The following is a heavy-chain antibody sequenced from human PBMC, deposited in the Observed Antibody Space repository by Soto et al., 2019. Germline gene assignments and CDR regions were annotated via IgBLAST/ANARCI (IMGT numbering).Heavy chain of an antibody. CDR1: GFKFSTFA. D-gene: IGHD3-22*01. CDR2: LGDSGTKT. Sequence: PGGYLRLSCAASGFKFSTFAMSWVRQAPGKGLEWVSSLGDSGTKTYYAASVRGRFIITRDNSKNTVDLQMNSLRAEDTAVYYCAKEFDTSGYYSYYYAMDVGGQVTMCIVSS. J-gene: IGHJ6*02. CDR3: AKEFDTSGYYSYYYAMDV. V-gene: IGHV3-23*01.